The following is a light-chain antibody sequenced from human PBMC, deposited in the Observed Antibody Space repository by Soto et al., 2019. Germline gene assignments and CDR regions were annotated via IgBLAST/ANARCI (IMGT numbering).Light chain of an antibody. CDR3: QQYNNYPLT. V-gene: IGKV1-5*01. Sequence: DIQMTQSPSTLSASVGDRVTISCRASQTISSWLAWYQQKPGKAPKLLIYDASSLESGVPSRFSGSGSGTEFTLTISSLQTDDFATYSCQQYNNYPLTFGQGTKVEIK. J-gene: IGKJ1*01. CDR1: QTISSW. CDR2: DAS.